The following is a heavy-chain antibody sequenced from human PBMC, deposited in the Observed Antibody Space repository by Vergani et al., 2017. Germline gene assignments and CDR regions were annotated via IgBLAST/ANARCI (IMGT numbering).Heavy chain of an antibody. CDR3: GRVADFYGLGSRLLDL. V-gene: IGHV4-59*01. J-gene: IGHJ5*02. CDR1: GGSMSGYY. CDR2: MYHSGST. Sequence: QVRLQESGPGLVKPSETLSLTCSVSGGSMSGYYWSWIRHPPGRELEWFGYMYHSGSTNYNTSLETRVTITGDTSTNQFSLKLNSVTAADTAVYYCGRVADFYGLGSRLLDLWGQGILVTVSS. D-gene: IGHD3-10*01.